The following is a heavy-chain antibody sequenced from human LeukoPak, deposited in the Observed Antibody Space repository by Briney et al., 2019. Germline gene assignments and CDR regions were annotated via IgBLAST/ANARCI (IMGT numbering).Heavy chain of an antibody. CDR2: ISGSGSSI. CDR1: GFTFSDYY. D-gene: IGHD1-26*01. V-gene: IGHV3-11*01. Sequence: PGRSLRLSCAASGFTFSDYYMSWIRQAPGEGLEWVSYISGSGSSIYYADSVKGRFTISRDNAKNSLDLQMNSLGAEDTAVYYCARRSGSYQADFDYWGQGTLVTVSS. J-gene: IGHJ4*02. CDR3: ARRSGSYQADFDY.